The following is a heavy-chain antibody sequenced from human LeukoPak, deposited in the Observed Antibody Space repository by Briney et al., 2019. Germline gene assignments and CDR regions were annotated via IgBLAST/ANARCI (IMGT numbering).Heavy chain of an antibody. CDR1: GYTFTGYY. CDR3: ARASTVTTIVDY. J-gene: IGHJ4*02. Sequence: ASVKVSCKASGYTFTGYYMHWVRQAPGQGLGWMGWINPNSGGTNYAQKFQGWVTMTRDTSISTAYMELSRLRSDDTAVYYCARASTVTTIVDYWGQGTLVTVSS. D-gene: IGHD4-17*01. V-gene: IGHV1-2*04. CDR2: INPNSGGT.